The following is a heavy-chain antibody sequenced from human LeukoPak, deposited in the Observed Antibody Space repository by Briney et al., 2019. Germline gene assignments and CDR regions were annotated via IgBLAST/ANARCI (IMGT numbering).Heavy chain of an antibody. CDR1: GGSISSYY. CDR3: AGEDGHNHPTVPY. Sequence: PSETLSLTCTVSGGSISSYYWSWIRQPPGKGLEWIGYIYYSGSTNYNPSLKSRVTISVDTSKNQFSLKLSSVTAADTAVYYCAGEDGHNHPTVPYWGQGTLVTVSS. V-gene: IGHV4-59*01. D-gene: IGHD5-24*01. CDR2: IYYSGST. J-gene: IGHJ4*02.